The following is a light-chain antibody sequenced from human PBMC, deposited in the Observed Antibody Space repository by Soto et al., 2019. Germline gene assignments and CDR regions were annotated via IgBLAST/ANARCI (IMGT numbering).Light chain of an antibody. J-gene: IGKJ5*01. CDR2: DAS. CDR1: QDISNS. V-gene: IGKV1-33*01. CDR3: QHCDSLPFT. Sequence: DLQMTQSPSSLSASVGDRGTISCQASQDISNSLNWYQQKPGKAPKLLIYDASNLETGVASRFSGSGSGTDFTFTISSLQPEDIATYYCQHCDSLPFTFGQGTRLEI.